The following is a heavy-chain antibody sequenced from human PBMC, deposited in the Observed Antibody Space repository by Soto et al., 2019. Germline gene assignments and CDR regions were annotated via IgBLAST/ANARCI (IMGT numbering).Heavy chain of an antibody. Sequence: PSETLSLTCTVSGGSISSYYWSWIRQPPGKGLEWIGYIHYSGSTNYNPSLKSRVTISVDTSKNQFSLKLTSVTAADTAVYYCARRNCYSTSCSPGHFDYWGQGTLVTVSS. CDR1: GGSISSYY. D-gene: IGHD2-2*01. J-gene: IGHJ4*02. V-gene: IGHV4-59*08. CDR2: IHYSGST. CDR3: ARRNCYSTSCSPGHFDY.